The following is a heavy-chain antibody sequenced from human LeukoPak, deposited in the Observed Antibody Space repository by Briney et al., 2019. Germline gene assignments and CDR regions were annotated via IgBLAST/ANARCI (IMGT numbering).Heavy chain of an antibody. V-gene: IGHV3-30*04. Sequence: GGSLRLSCAASGFTFNYYAMHWVRQAPGKGLEWLAVISYDARTQYYADSVKGRFTIARDDSKNTLYLQTNSLRAEDTAVYYCARDFGYYDTSGYWFDYWGQGNLVTVSS. CDR2: ISYDARTQ. D-gene: IGHD3-22*01. CDR1: GFTFNYYA. J-gene: IGHJ4*02. CDR3: ARDFGYYDTSGYWFDY.